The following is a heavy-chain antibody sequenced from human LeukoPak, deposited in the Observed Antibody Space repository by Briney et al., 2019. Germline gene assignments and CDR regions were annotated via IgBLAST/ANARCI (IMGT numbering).Heavy chain of an antibody. CDR3: ARDRPIAAAGNEVDY. D-gene: IGHD6-13*01. CDR1: GYTFTSYG. Sequence: ASVKVSCKASGYTFTSYGFSWVRQAPGQGLEWMGWISGYNGDTNYAQKFQGRVTVTTDTSTSTAYMEVRSLRSDDTAVYYCARDRPIAAAGNEVDYWGQGTLVTVSS. V-gene: IGHV1-18*01. CDR2: ISGYNGDT. J-gene: IGHJ4*02.